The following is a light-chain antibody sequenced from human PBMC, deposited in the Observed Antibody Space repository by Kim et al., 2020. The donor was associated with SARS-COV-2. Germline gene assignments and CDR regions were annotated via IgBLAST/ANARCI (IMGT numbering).Light chain of an antibody. CDR3: QQSYSTLRT. V-gene: IGKV1-39*01. J-gene: IGKJ1*01. CDR2: AAS. Sequence: DIQMTQSPSSLSASVGDRVTITCRASQSISSYLNWYQQKPGKAPKLLIYAASSLQSGVPSRFSGSGSGTDLTLTISSLQPEDFATYYSQQSYSTLRTFGQGTKVDIK. CDR1: QSISSY.